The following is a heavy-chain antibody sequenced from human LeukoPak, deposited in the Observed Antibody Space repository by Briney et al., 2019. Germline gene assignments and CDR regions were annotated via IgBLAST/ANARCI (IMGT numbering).Heavy chain of an antibody. CDR2: INHSGST. J-gene: IGHJ4*02. D-gene: IGHD1-26*01. CDR3: ARGFRWGAPFDY. Sequence: SQTLSLTCGVSGGAISSGTNSWSWIRKPPGKGLEWIGEINHSGSTNYNPSLKSRVTISVDTSKNQLSLKLSSVTAADTAVYYCARGFRWGAPFDYWGQGTLVTVSS. V-gene: IGHV4-30-2*01. CDR1: GGAISSGTNS.